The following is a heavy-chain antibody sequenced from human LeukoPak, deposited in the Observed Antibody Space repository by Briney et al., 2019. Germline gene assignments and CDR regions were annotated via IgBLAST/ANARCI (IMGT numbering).Heavy chain of an antibody. V-gene: IGHV3-30*03. D-gene: IGHD6-6*01. Sequence: QTGGSLRLSCAASGFTFSSYGMHWVRQAPGKGLEWVAVISYDGSNKYYADSVKGRFTISRDNSKNTLYLQMNSLRAEDTAVYYCARDRGGSSSHCDYWGQGTLVTVSS. CDR3: ARDRGGSSSHCDY. CDR2: ISYDGSNK. CDR1: GFTFSSYG. J-gene: IGHJ4*02.